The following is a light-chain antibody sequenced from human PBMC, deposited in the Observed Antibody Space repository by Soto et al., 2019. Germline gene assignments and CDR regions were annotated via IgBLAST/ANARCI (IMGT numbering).Light chain of an antibody. Sequence: QSVLTQPPSASGTPGQRVTISCSGSGSSIGTNTVNWYRQLPGTAPKLLIYGNNHRPSGVPDRFSGSKSGTSASLGISGLQSEEEADYYCAAWDGSLNNVLFGGGTKVTVL. J-gene: IGLJ2*01. CDR1: GSSIGTNT. CDR3: AAWDGSLNNVL. V-gene: IGLV1-44*01. CDR2: GNN.